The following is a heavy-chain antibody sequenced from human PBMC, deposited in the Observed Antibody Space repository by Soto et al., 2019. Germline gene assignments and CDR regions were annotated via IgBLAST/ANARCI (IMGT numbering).Heavy chain of an antibody. CDR1: GFTFSSYA. V-gene: IGHV3-23*01. D-gene: IGHD6-6*01. J-gene: IGHJ4*02. Sequence: GGSLRLSCAASGFTFSSYAMSWVRQAPGKGLEWVSAISGSGGSTYYADSVKGRFTISRDNSKNTLYLQMNSLRAEDTAVYYCAKDRVYQSSSSAPFDYWGQGTLVTVSS. CDR2: ISGSGGST. CDR3: AKDRVYQSSSSAPFDY.